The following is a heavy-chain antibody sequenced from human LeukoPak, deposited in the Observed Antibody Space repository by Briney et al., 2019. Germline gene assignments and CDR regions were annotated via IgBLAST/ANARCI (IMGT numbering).Heavy chain of an antibody. CDR2: VSSDGSNK. V-gene: IGHV3-30*03. Sequence: GWSLRLSCAASGFTFSSYGIHWVRQAPGKGLEWVAVVSSDGSNKYYADSVKGRFTISRDTSKNMVYLQMNSLGAEDTAVYYCARGYSSSWLGYFDYWGQGALVTVSS. J-gene: IGHJ4*02. D-gene: IGHD6-13*01. CDR1: GFTFSSYG. CDR3: ARGYSSSWLGYFDY.